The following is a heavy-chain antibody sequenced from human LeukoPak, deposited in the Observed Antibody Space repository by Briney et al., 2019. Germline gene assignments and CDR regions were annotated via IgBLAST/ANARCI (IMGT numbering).Heavy chain of an antibody. CDR3: ARDPGSAFGGVIVKVYYYMDV. CDR1: GDSISSSSSY. J-gene: IGHJ6*03. Sequence: SETLSLTCTVSGDSISSSSSYWGWIRQPPGEGLEWIGSIYYSGSTYYNTSLKSRVTISVDTSKNQFSLRLNSVTAADTAVYFCARDPGSAFGGVIVKVYYYMDVWGKGTTVTVSS. D-gene: IGHD3-16*02. CDR2: IYYSGST. V-gene: IGHV4-39*02.